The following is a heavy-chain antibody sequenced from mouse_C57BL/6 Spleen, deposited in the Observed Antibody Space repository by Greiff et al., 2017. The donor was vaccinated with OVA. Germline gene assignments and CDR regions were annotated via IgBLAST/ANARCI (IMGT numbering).Heavy chain of an antibody. Sequence: VQLQESGPGLVAPSQSLSITCTVSGFSLTSYGVHWVRQPPGKGLEWLVVIWSDGSTTYTSALKSRLIISKDNSKSQVFLKMNSLQTDDTAMYYCARHAGTFGYFDVWGTGTTGTVSS. V-gene: IGHV2-6-1*01. CDR3: ARHAGTFGYFDV. CDR1: GFSLTSYG. J-gene: IGHJ1*03. CDR2: IWSDGST. D-gene: IGHD4-1*01.